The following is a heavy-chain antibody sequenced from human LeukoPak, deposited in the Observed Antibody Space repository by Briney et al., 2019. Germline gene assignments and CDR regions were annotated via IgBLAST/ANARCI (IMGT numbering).Heavy chain of an antibody. J-gene: IGHJ6*02. CDR2: IYSGGST. D-gene: IGHD4-23*01. CDR1: GFTVSSNY. CDR3: ARDYDYGGNPDYYYGMDV. V-gene: IGHV3-66*01. Sequence: GGFLRLSCAASGFTVSSNYMSWVRQAPGKGLEWVSVIYSGGSTYYADSVKGRFTISRDNSKNTLYLQMNSLRAEDTAVYYCARDYDYGGNPDYYYGMDVWGQGTTVTVSS.